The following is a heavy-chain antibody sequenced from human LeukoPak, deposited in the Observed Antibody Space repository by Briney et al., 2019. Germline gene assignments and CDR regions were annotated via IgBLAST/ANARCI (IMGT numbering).Heavy chain of an antibody. CDR3: ARVHNWNYADY. CDR2: INAGNGNT. CDR1: GYTFTSYA. J-gene: IGHJ4*02. Sequence: ASVKVSCTASGYTFTSYAMHWVRQAPGQRLEWMGWINAGNGNTKYSQKFQGRVTITRDTSASTAYMELSSLRSEDTAVYYCARVHNWNYADYWGQGTLVTVSS. D-gene: IGHD1-7*01. V-gene: IGHV1-3*01.